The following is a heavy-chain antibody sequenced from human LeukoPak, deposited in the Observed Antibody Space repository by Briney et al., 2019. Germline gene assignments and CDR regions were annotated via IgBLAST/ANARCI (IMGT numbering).Heavy chain of an antibody. Sequence: TSETLSLTCTVSGGSISSSSYYWGWIRQPPGKGLEWIGSIYYSGSTYYNPSLKSRVTISVDTSKNQFSLKLSSVTAADTAVYYCARGATMVRGVFDYWGQGTLVTVSS. CDR3: ARGATMVRGVFDY. J-gene: IGHJ4*02. CDR1: GGSISSSSYY. D-gene: IGHD3-10*01. CDR2: IYYSGST. V-gene: IGHV4-39*07.